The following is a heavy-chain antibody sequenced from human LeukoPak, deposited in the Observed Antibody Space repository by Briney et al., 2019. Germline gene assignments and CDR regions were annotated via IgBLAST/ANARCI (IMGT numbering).Heavy chain of an antibody. Sequence: ASVKVSCKASGYTFTSYWIGWVRQMPGKGLEWMGIIYPGDSDTRYSSSFQGQVTISADKSISTAYLQWSSLKASDTAMYYCARRARYIGQWLVGPGAFDIWGQGTMVTVSS. CDR3: ARRARYIGQWLVGPGAFDI. CDR1: GYTFTSYW. J-gene: IGHJ3*02. V-gene: IGHV5-51*01. CDR2: IYPGDSDT. D-gene: IGHD6-19*01.